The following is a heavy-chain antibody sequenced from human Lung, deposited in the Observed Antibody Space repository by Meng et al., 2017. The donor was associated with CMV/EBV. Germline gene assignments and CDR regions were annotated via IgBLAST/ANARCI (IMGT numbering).Heavy chain of an antibody. D-gene: IGHD2-2*01. J-gene: IGHJ5*02. CDR1: GFTFSSYG. CDR2: IRFDGSNK. Sequence: GGSXRLXCVASGFTFSSYGMHWVRQAPGKGLEWVAFIRFDGSNKYYADSVKGRFTISRDNSKNTLYLQLNSLRPEDTAVYYCAKVVVPAAQGGGNWFDPWXQGNXVTVSS. CDR3: AKVVVPAAQGGGNWFDP. V-gene: IGHV3-30*02.